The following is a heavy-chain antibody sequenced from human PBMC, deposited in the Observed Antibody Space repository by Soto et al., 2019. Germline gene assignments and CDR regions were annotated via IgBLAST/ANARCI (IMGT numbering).Heavy chain of an antibody. CDR3: ARVIRNAFHV. J-gene: IGHJ6*02. CDR2: ISGPSIYI. D-gene: IGHD2-21*01. Sequence: EVQLVESGGGLVKPAGSLRLSCVASGFTFSGYSINWVRQAPGKGLEWVSYISGPSIYIYYADSVKGRFTIPRDNAERAVYLQVPRLRSAYTALYYSARVIRNAFHVWGPGPTGSVSS. V-gene: IGHV3-21*01. CDR1: GFTFSGYS.